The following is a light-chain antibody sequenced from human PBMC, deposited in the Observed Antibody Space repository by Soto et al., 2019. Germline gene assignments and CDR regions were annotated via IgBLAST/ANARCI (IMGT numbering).Light chain of an antibody. V-gene: IGKV3-15*01. CDR2: VAS. Sequence: IVLTHSPSTLSVSQGERATLSCRASQSVSSDLAWYHQKPGQAPRLLIYVASTRATGIPARFSGSGSGTEFTLTINSLQSEDFAVYYCQQYNNWPRTFGQGTKVDI. CDR3: QQYNNWPRT. CDR1: QSVSSD. J-gene: IGKJ1*01.